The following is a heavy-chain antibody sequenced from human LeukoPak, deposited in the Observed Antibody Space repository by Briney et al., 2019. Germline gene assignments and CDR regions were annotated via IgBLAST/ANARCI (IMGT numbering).Heavy chain of an antibody. V-gene: IGHV3-23*01. CDR2: ISGSGSTT. CDR3: AKDYYASGSYTWFDP. Sequence: GGSLRLSCAASGFTLRSYGMSWVRQAPGKGLEWVSGISGSGSTTYYADSVKGRFAVSRDNSRNTLYLQMNSLRAEDTAVYYCAKDYYASGSYTWFDPWGQGTLVTVSS. D-gene: IGHD3-10*01. CDR1: GFTLRSYG. J-gene: IGHJ5*02.